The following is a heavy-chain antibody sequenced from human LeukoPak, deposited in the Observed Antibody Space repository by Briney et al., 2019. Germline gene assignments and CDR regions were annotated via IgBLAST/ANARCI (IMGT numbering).Heavy chain of an antibody. CDR2: ISSSSSYI. D-gene: IGHD6-6*01. Sequence: TSGGSLRLSCAASGFTFSSYSMNWVRQAPGKGLEWVSSISSSSSYIYYANSVKGRFTISRDNSKNTLYLQMNSLRAEDTAVYYCARDSPTLGGIYSSSSLEYFDYWGQGTLVTVSP. V-gene: IGHV3-21*01. CDR3: ARDSPTLGGIYSSSSLEYFDY. CDR1: GFTFSSYS. J-gene: IGHJ4*02.